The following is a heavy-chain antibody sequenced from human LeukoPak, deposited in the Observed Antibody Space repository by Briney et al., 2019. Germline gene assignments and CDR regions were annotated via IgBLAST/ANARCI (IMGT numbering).Heavy chain of an antibody. D-gene: IGHD2-2*02. Sequence: GGSLRLSCAAPGFRFSDYAMNWFRQAPGKGLEWVSVISGSDYSTFYADSVKGRFTISRDNSKNTLYLQMSSPRADDTALYYCAKAGCTGTVCYTNYWGQGTLVTVSS. CDR3: AKAGCTGTVCYTNY. V-gene: IGHV3-23*01. CDR1: GFRFSDYA. J-gene: IGHJ4*02. CDR2: ISGSDYST.